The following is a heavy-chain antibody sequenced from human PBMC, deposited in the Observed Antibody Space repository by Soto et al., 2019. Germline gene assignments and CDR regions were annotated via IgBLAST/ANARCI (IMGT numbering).Heavy chain of an antibody. Sequence: GGFLKNSRPGFWYTLTRHSIGWVGQMPGKGLEWMGIIYPGDSDNRYSPSFQGQVTISVDKSISTAYLQWSSLRASDTAMYYCARGIAVAEPDYWGQGTLVTVSS. CDR2: IYPGDSDN. J-gene: IGHJ4*02. CDR1: WYTLTRHS. CDR3: ARGIAVAEPDY. V-gene: IGHV5-51*01. D-gene: IGHD6-19*01.